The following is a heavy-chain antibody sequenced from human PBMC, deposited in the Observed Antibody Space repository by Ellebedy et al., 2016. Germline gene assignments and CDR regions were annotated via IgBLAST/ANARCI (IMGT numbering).Heavy chain of an antibody. CDR2: ISSSGSTI. D-gene: IGHD3-10*01. V-gene: IGHV3-11*01. Sequence: GGSLRLXXAASGFTFSDYYMSWIRQAPGKGLEWVSYISSSGSTIYYADSVKGRFAISRDNAKNSLYLQMNSLRAEDTAVYYCARETLYGSGSLYYFDYWGQGTLVTVSS. J-gene: IGHJ4*02. CDR1: GFTFSDYY. CDR3: ARETLYGSGSLYYFDY.